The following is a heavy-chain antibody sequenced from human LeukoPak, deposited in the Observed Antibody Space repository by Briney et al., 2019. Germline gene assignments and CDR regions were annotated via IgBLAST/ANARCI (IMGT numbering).Heavy chain of an antibody. D-gene: IGHD3-3*01. Sequence: SVKVSCKASGGTFSSYAISWVRQAPGQGLEWMGGIIPIFGTANYAQKFQGRVTITADESTSTAYMELSSLRSEDTAVYYCATRKRDNYDFWSGYYLYYYYMDVWGKGTTVTVSS. V-gene: IGHV1-69*13. CDR1: GGTFSSYA. J-gene: IGHJ6*03. CDR2: IIPIFGTA. CDR3: ATRKRDNYDFWSGYYLYYYYMDV.